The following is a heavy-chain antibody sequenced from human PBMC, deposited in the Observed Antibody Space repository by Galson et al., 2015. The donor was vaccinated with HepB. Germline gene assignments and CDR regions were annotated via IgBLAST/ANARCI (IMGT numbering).Heavy chain of an antibody. Sequence: SLRLSCAASGFTFSSYGMHWVRQAPGKGLEWVAVISYDGSNKYYADSVKGRFTISRDNSKNTLYLQMNSLRAEDTAVYYCAKEHPRPDYWGQGTLVTVSS. CDR2: ISYDGSNK. J-gene: IGHJ4*02. CDR1: GFTFSSYG. V-gene: IGHV3-30*18. CDR3: AKEHPRPDY.